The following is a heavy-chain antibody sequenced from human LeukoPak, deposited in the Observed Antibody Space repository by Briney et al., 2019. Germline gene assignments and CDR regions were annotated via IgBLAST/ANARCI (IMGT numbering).Heavy chain of an antibody. J-gene: IGHJ4*02. CDR2: IRKKGYGETT. D-gene: IGHD4-17*01. V-gene: IGHV3-49*05. CDR1: GFSSGDDA. CDR3: SRGLHDYGDSNYYFDQ. Sequence: KTGGSLRLSCTASGFSSGDDAGRWFRQAPGRGLEFVSSIRKKGYGETTDYAAFVRGRFTISRDDAKSTAYLQMISLEIEDTALYYCSRGLHDYGDSNYYFDQWGRGTQVTVSS.